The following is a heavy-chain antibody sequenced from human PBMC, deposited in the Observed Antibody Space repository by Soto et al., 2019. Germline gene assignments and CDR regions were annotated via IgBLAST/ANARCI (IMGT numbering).Heavy chain of an antibody. D-gene: IGHD2-15*01. CDR1: GYSFTNYW. Sequence: GESLKISCKGSGYSFTNYWIGWVRQMPGKGLEWMGIIYPGDSDSRYSPSFQGQVTISADKSTSPAYLQWSSLKASDTAMYYCARLRGRSFDYWGQGTLVTVSS. CDR2: IYPGDSDS. J-gene: IGHJ4*02. V-gene: IGHV5-51*01. CDR3: ARLRGRSFDY.